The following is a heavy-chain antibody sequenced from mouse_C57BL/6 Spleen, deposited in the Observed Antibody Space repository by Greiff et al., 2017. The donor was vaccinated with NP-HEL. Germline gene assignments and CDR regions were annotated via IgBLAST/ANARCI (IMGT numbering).Heavy chain of an antibody. V-gene: IGHV3-6*01. CDR1: GYSITSGYY. J-gene: IGHJ2*01. D-gene: IGHD1-1*01. Sequence: ESGPGLVKPSQSLSLTCSVTGYSITSGYYWNWIRQFPGNKLEWMGYISYDGSNNYNPSLKNRISITRDTSKNQFFLKLNSVTTEDTATYYCARDDGGSGYWGQGTTLTVSS. CDR3: ARDDGGSGY. CDR2: ISYDGSN.